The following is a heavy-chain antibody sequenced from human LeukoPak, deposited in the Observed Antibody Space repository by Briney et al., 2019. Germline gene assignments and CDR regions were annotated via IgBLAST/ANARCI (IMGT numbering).Heavy chain of an antibody. CDR1: GFTFSSYS. V-gene: IGHV3-48*01. D-gene: IGHD5-18*01. CDR3: ARAADTAMAFFDY. Sequence: HPGGSLRLSCAASGFTFSSYSMNWVRQAPGKGLEWVSYISSSSSTIYYADSVKGRFTISRDNAKNSLYLQMNSLGAEDTAVYYCARAADTAMAFFDYWGQGTLVTVSS. CDR2: ISSSSSTI. J-gene: IGHJ4*02.